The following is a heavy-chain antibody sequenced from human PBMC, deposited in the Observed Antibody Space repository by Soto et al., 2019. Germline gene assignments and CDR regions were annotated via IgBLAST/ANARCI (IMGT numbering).Heavy chain of an antibody. CDR3: ARHPGPTDEGWFDP. V-gene: IGHV4-59*08. CDR2: IYYSGST. J-gene: IGHJ5*02. D-gene: IGHD3-10*01. CDR1: GGSISSYY. Sequence: KQSQTLSLTCTVSGGSISSYYWSWIRQPPGKGLEWIGYIYYSGSTNYNPSLKSRVTISVDTSKNQFSLKLSSVTAADTAVYYCARHPGPTDEGWFDPWGQGTLVTVSS.